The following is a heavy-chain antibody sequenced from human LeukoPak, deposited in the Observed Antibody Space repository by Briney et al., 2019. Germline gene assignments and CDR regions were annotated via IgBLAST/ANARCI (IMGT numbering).Heavy chain of an antibody. CDR2: IIPIFGTA. CDR3: ARGVSTGYCSSTSCFSFDY. CDR1: GGTFSSYA. J-gene: IGHJ4*02. V-gene: IGHV1-69*13. D-gene: IGHD2-2*01. Sequence: GASVKVSCKASGGTFSSYAISWVQQAPGQGLEWMGGIIPIFGTANYAQKFQGRVTITADEATSTAYMDLSSLRSEDTAVYYCARGVSTGYCSSTSCFSFDYWGQGTLVTVSS.